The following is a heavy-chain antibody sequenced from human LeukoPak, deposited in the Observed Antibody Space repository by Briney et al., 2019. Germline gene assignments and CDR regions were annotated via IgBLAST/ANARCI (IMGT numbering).Heavy chain of an antibody. CDR1: GFTFSSYE. J-gene: IGHJ4*02. Sequence: GGSLRLSCAASGFTFSSYEMNWVCQAPGMGLEWVSYICSRGSYIYYAESVKGRFTISRDNAKNSLYLQMSTLRAEDTAVYYCARAADHHEGFDYWGQGTLVTVSS. V-gene: IGHV3-48*03. CDR2: ICSRGSYI. CDR3: ARAADHHEGFDY.